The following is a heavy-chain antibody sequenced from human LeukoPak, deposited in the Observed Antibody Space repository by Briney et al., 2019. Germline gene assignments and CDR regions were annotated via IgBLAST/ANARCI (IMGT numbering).Heavy chain of an antibody. CDR3: ARHPSIAAAGGYFQH. D-gene: IGHD6-13*01. V-gene: IGHV4-39*01. Sequence: SETLSLTCTVSGGSISSSSYYWGWIRQPPGKGLEWIGSIFYSGSTYYNPSLKSRVITSVDTSKNQFSLKLSSVTAADTAVYYCARHPSIAAAGGYFQHWGQGTLVTVSS. CDR2: IFYSGST. CDR1: GGSISSSSYY. J-gene: IGHJ1*01.